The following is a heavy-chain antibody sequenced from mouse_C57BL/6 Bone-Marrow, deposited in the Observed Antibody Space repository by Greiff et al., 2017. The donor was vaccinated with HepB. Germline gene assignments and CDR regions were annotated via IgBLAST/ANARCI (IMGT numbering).Heavy chain of an antibody. V-gene: IGHV5-16*01. Sequence: EVQLVESEGGLVQPGSSMKLSCTASGFTFSDYYMAWVRQVPEKGLEWVANINYDGSSTYYLDSLKSRFIISRDNAKNILYLQMSSLKSEDTATYYCARYDYGRNWYFDVWGTGTTVTVSS. CDR3: ARYDYGRNWYFDV. CDR2: INYDGSST. D-gene: IGHD2-4*01. J-gene: IGHJ1*03. CDR1: GFTFSDYY.